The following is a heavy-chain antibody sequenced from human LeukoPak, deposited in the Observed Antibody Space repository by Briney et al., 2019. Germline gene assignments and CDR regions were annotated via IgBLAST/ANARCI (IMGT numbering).Heavy chain of an antibody. V-gene: IGHV3-11*04. CDR3: ASSGMVATYLDY. J-gene: IGHJ4*02. Sequence: PGGSLRLSCAASGFTFSDYYMTWIRQAPGKGLEWVSYLSSSGNTIYYADSVKGRFTISRDNAKNSLYLQMNSLRADDTAVYYCASSGMVATYLDYWGQGTLVTVSS. CDR2: LSSSGNTI. D-gene: IGHD5-12*01. CDR1: GFTFSDYY.